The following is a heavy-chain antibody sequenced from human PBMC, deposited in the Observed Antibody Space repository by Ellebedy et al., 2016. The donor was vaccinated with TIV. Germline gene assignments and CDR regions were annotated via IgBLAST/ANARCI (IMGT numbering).Heavy chain of an antibody. V-gene: IGHV4-59*08. J-gene: IGHJ2*01. CDR1: GGSITSYY. CDR3: ARVSSMGAPAYWYFAL. Sequence: MPSETLSLTCTVSGGSITSYYWNWIRQTPGKGLEWIGYIYYSGNTNYNPSLQSRVTISLETSKNQFSLNLNSVTAADTAVYYCARVSSMGAPAYWYFALWGRGTLVAVYS. D-gene: IGHD1-26*01. CDR2: IYYSGNT.